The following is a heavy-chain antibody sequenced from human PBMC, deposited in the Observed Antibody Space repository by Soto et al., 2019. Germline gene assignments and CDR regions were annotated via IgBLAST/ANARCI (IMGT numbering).Heavy chain of an antibody. CDR3: ALRKTGSYFDY. V-gene: IGHV3-23*01. Sequence: GGSRRRSWEGSGFTFSTYAMSGVRQAPGKGLEWVSAISGSGGSTYYTDSVKGRFTISRDNSKNTLYLQMNTLRAEDTALYYCALRKTGSYFDYWGQGSLVTVSS. CDR2: ISGSGGST. CDR1: GFTFSTYA. D-gene: IGHD1-26*01. J-gene: IGHJ4*02.